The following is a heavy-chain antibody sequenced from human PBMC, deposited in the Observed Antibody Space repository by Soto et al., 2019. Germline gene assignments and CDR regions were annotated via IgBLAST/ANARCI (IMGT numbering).Heavy chain of an antibody. V-gene: IGHV3-53*01. J-gene: IGHJ4*02. CDR2: ICSGGST. CDR1: GFTVSSNY. CDR3: ARDYWNCSSTSCYDYFDY. D-gene: IGHD2-2*01. Sequence: EVQLVESGGGLIQPGGSLRLSCAASGFTVSSNYMSWVRQAPGKGLEWVSVICSGGSTYYADSVKGRFTISRDNSKNTLYLQMNSLRAEDTAVYYCARDYWNCSSTSCYDYFDYWGQGTLVTVSS.